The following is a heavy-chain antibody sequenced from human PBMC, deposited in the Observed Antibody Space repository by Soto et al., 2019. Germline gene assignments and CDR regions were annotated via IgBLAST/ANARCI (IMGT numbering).Heavy chain of an antibody. Sequence: SDPTRVHPTQNLTLTCTLSDISLRDNTVSVGWVRQPPGRALEWLALIYWDDDTRFTPSLQNRLTVTKNTSKNQGVLTMTNVYFDHTGTYFCVHPGDYHDCSGWY. CDR1: DISLRDNTVS. J-gene: IGHJ2*01. CDR3: VHPGDYHDCSGWY. D-gene: IGHD3-22*01. V-gene: IGHV2-5*02. CDR2: IYWDDDT.